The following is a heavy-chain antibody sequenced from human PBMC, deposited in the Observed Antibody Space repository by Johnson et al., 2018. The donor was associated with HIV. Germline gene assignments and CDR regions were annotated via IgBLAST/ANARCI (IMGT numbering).Heavy chain of an antibody. CDR1: GFTFSSYA. Sequence: VQLVESGGGVVQPGRSLRLSCAASGFTFSSYAMHWVRQAPGKGLEWVANIKQDGSERYYVDSVKGRFTISRDNAKNSLYLQMNSLRAEDTAVYYCARDGLAANAFDTWGQGTMVTVSS. CDR2: IKQDGSER. CDR3: ARDGLAANAFDT. J-gene: IGHJ3*02. D-gene: IGHD3/OR15-3a*01. V-gene: IGHV3-7*01.